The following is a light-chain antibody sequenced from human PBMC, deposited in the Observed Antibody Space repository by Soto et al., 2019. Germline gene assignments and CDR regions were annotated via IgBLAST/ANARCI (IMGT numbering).Light chain of an antibody. CDR3: GTWDNSLSAGV. J-gene: IGLJ2*01. V-gene: IGLV1-51*01. CDR1: SSNIGSNF. CDR2: DDI. Sequence: QSVLTQPPSVSAAQGQRVTISCSGSSSNIGSNFVAWYQQLPGTAPRLLIYDDITRPSGIPDRFSGSKSGTSATLGITGLQTGDEADYYCGTWDNSLSAGVFGGGTQLTVL.